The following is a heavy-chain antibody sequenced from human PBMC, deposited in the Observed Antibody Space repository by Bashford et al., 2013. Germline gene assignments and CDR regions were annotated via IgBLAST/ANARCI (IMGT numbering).Heavy chain of an antibody. CDR1: GFTFSNFA. CDR3: GIAGIDY. CDR2: ISTAGKT. D-gene: IGHD3-10*01. V-gene: IGHV3-23*01. Sequence: GGSLRLSCATSGFTFSNFAMDWVRQVPGKGLEWVAIISTAGKTSYGGSVEGRFTVSRDNSRNTLYLQMNNLSAEDTALYYCGIAGIDYWGQGALVTVSS. J-gene: IGHJ4*02.